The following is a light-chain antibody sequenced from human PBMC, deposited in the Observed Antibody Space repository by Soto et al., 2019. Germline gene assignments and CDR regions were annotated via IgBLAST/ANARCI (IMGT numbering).Light chain of an antibody. CDR1: SSNIGSNT. V-gene: IGLV1-44*01. Sequence: QLVLTQPPSASGTPGQRVTISCSGSSSNIGSNTVNWYQQLPGTAPKLLIYSNNQRPSGVPDRFSGSKSGTSASLAISGLQSEDEADYYCAAWDDSLNGVFGTGTQLTVL. J-gene: IGLJ1*01. CDR3: AAWDDSLNGV. CDR2: SNN.